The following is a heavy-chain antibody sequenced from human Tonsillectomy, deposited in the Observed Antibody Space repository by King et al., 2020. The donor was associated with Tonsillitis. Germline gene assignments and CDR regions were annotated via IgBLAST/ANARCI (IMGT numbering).Heavy chain of an antibody. CDR3: ARDRAIAVVVAAVSDAFDI. CDR1: GYTFTSYG. J-gene: IGHJ3*02. V-gene: IGHV1-18*04. D-gene: IGHD2-15*01. Sequence: QLVQSGGEVKKPGASVKVSCKASGYTFTSYGISWVRQAPGQGLEWMGWISTYNGNTNYAEKLQDRVTMTTDTSTSTAYMELRSLRSDDTAVYYCARDRAIAVVVAAVSDAFDIWGQGTMVTVSS. CDR2: ISTYNGNT.